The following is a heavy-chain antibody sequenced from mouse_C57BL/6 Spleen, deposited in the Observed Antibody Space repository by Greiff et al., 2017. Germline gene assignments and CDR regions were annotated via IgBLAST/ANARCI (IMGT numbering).Heavy chain of an antibody. CDR3: ARLGDYDGYYFDY. V-gene: IGHV5-6*01. D-gene: IGHD2-4*01. Sequence: EVQLVESGGDLVKPGGSLKLSCAASGFTFSSYGMSWVRQTPDKRLEWVATISSGGSYTYYPDSVKGRFTISRDNAKNTLYLQMSSLKSEDTAMYYCARLGDYDGYYFDYWGQGTTLTVSS. J-gene: IGHJ2*01. CDR1: GFTFSSYG. CDR2: ISSGGSYT.